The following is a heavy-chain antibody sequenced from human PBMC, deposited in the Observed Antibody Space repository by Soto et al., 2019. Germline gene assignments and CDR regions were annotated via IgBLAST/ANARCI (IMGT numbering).Heavy chain of an antibody. Sequence: VASVKVSCKASGYTFTSYAMHWVRQAPGQRLEWMGWINAGNGNTKYSQKFQGRVTITRDTSASTAYMELSSLRSEDTAVYYCARVKEQWLVLGWFDPWGQGTLVTVSS. CDR1: GYTFTSYA. V-gene: IGHV1-3*01. D-gene: IGHD6-19*01. J-gene: IGHJ5*02. CDR3: ARVKEQWLVLGWFDP. CDR2: INAGNGNT.